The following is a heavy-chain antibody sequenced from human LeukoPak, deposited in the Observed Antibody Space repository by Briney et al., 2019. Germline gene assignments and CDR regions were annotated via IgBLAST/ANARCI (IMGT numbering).Heavy chain of an antibody. CDR2: VHLSGRT. Sequence: SETLSLTCGVSGGSISTTNWWTWVRQPPGEGLEWIGEVHLSGRTHYNPSLESRVTMSVDMSENHISLRLTSVTAADTAVYYCAREGGPYRPLDYSGQGTLVTVFS. V-gene: IGHV4-4*02. J-gene: IGHJ4*02. CDR1: GGSISTTNW. CDR3: AREGGPYRPLDY.